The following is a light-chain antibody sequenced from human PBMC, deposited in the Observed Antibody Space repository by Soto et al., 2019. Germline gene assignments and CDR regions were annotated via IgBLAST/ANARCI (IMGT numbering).Light chain of an antibody. CDR1: SSDVGGYNY. CDR2: EVN. CDR3: SSYAGSNNLV. Sequence: QSALTQPPSASGSPGQSVTISCTGTSSDVGGYNYVSWYQHHPGKAPKLMIYEVNQRPSGVPDRFSGSKSGNTASLTVSGPQAEDEADYYCSSYAGSNNLVFGGGTKLTVL. J-gene: IGLJ3*02. V-gene: IGLV2-8*01.